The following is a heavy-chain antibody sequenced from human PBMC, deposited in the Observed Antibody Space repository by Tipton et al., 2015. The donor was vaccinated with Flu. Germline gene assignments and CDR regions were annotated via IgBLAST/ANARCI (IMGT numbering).Heavy chain of an antibody. D-gene: IGHD3-3*01. CDR3: PRQTYGFWSGYPYYYYGMDV. Sequence: TLSLTCTVSGGSISSYYWSWIRQPPGNGLEWIGYIYYSGSTNSYPSPKIRITISVDTSTNQFSLKLSTVTAADTAVYYCPRQTYGFWSGYPYYYYGMDVWGQGTTVTVSS. J-gene: IGHJ6*02. CDR1: GGSISSYY. V-gene: IGHV4-59*08. CDR2: IYYSGST.